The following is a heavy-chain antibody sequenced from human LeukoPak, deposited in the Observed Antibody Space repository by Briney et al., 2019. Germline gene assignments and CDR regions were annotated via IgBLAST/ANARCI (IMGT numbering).Heavy chain of an antibody. CDR1: GYSFTSHY. CDR3: ARKSVAATPRDIVYQYYSMDV. J-gene: IGHJ6*03. Sequence: RASVKVSCKASGYSFTSHYMHWVRQAPGQGLEWMGWINTNTGNPTYAQGFTGRFVFSLDTSVSTAYLQISSLKAEDTAVYYCARKSVAATPRDIVYQYYSMDVWGKGTTVTVSS. V-gene: IGHV7-4-1*02. CDR2: INTNTGNP. D-gene: IGHD2-15*01.